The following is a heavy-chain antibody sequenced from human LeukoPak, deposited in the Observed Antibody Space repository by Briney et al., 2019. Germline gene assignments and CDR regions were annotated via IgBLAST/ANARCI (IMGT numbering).Heavy chain of an antibody. CDR2: LSGSGGNT. Sequence: GGSLRLSCAASGXIFSSYAVSWVRQAPGKGLEWVSALSGSGGNTYYADSVKGRFTISRDNSKSTLYLQMNSLRGDDTAVYYCARLVNRAFDVWGQGTMVIVSS. D-gene: IGHD3-9*01. CDR1: GXIFSSYA. V-gene: IGHV3-23*01. J-gene: IGHJ3*01. CDR3: ARLVNRAFDV.